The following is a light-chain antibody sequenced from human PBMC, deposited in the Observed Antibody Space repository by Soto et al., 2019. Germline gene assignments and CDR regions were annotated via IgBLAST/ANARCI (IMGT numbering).Light chain of an antibody. CDR3: QTWDTGARVV. CDR1: SGHSSYA. V-gene: IGLV4-69*01. CDR2: LSSDGSH. Sequence: QLVLTQSPSASASLGASVKLTCTLSSGHSSYAIAWHQQQPEKGPRYLMKLSSDGSHSKGDGIPDRFSGSSSGAERYLTISCPQSEDEADYYCQTWDTGARVVFGGGTKVTVL. J-gene: IGLJ2*01.